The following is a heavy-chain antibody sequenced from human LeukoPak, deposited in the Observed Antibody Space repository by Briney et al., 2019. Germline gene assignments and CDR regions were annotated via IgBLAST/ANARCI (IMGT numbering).Heavy chain of an antibody. CDR2: ISSSASII. CDR1: GFTFSDYE. J-gene: IGHJ4*02. D-gene: IGHD4/OR15-4a*01. V-gene: IGHV3-48*03. CDR3: ARVHGAYPFDS. Sequence: GGSLRLSCAASGFTFSDYEMNWVRQAPGKGLEWVSYISSSASIIYYSDSVKGRFTISRDNAKNSLYLQMNSLRAEDTAVYYCARVHGAYPFDSWGQGTLVTVSS.